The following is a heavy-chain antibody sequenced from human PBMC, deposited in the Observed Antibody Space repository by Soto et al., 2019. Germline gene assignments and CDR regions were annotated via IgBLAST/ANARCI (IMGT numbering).Heavy chain of an antibody. V-gene: IGHV4-30-4*08. CDR2: VYYTGNT. D-gene: IGHD3-3*01. CDR1: GGSISSGDYH. CDR3: ARSDFWSGYYTDY. J-gene: IGHJ4*02. Sequence: QVQLQESGPGLVKPSQTLSLTCTVSGGSISSGDYHWSWIRQPPGKGLEWIGFVYYTGNTYYNPSHKSRVTISVDTSKNQFSLKLSSVTAADTAVYYCARSDFWSGYYTDYWGQGTLVTVSS.